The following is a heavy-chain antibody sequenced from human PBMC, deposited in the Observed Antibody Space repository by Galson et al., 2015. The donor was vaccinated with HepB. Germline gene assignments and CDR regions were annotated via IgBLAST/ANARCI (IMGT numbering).Heavy chain of an antibody. CDR1: GGTFSSYA. D-gene: IGHD3-22*01. J-gene: IGHJ4*02. Sequence: SVKVSCKASGGTFSSYAISWVRQAPGQGLEWMGGIIPIFGTANYAQKFQGRVTITADESTSTAYMELSSLRSEDTAVYYCARTLYYYDSSGYYFDYWGQGTLVTVSS. V-gene: IGHV1-69*13. CDR2: IIPIFGTA. CDR3: ARTLYYYDSSGYYFDY.